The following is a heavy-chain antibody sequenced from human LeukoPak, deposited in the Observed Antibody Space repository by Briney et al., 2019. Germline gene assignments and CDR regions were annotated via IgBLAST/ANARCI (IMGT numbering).Heavy chain of an antibody. V-gene: IGHV4-59*01. CDR3: ARDRRESSKPNDAFDI. D-gene: IGHD4-11*01. Sequence: SDTVSLTCSVSVGPLSIYYWIWIPRHPIKGLECIGYNYHSGSTQYAPSLESRVTIPIDTYKKQLSLRLTSVTAADTAVYYCARDRRESSKPNDAFDIWGQGTMVTVSS. J-gene: IGHJ3*02. CDR2: NYHSGST. CDR1: VGPLSIYY.